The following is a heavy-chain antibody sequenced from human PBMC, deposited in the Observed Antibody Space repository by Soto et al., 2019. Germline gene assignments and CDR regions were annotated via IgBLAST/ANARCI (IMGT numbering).Heavy chain of an antibody. CDR3: ARPDYEGYFDL. J-gene: IGHJ2*01. V-gene: IGHV5-51*01. Sequence: GESLKISFKGSGYSFTSYLICWVRQMPVKGLEWMGIIYPGDSDTRYSPSFQGQVNISADKSISTAYLQWSSLKASDTAMYYCARPDYEGYFDLCGRRTLVPVSP. D-gene: IGHD4-17*01. CDR2: IYPGDSDT. CDR1: GYSFTSYL.